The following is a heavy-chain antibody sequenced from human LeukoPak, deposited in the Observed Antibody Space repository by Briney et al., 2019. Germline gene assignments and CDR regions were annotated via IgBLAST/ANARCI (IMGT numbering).Heavy chain of an antibody. CDR2: IYSGGST. CDR1: GFTVSSNY. D-gene: IGHD2-2*01. V-gene: IGHV3-66*01. CDR3: ARSCSSTSCYAANYYYYYMDV. J-gene: IGHJ6*03. Sequence: GGSLRLSCAASGFTVSSNYMSWVRQAPGKGLEWVSVIYSGGSTYYADSVKGRFTISRDNSKNTLYLQMNSLRAEDTAVYYCARSCSSTSCYAANYYYYYMDVWGKGTTVTISS.